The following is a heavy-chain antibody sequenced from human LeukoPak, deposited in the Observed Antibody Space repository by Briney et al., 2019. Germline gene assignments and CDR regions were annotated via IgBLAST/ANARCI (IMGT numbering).Heavy chain of an antibody. Sequence: SETLSLTCAVYGGSFSGYYRSWIRQPPGKGLEWIGEINHSGSTNYNPSLKSRVTISVDTSKNQFSLKLSSVTAADTAVYYCARSGAKRGRGFFTMVRDNWFDPWGQGTLVTVSS. CDR1: GGSFSGYY. CDR2: INHSGST. J-gene: IGHJ5*02. D-gene: IGHD3-10*01. CDR3: ARSGAKRGRGFFTMVRDNWFDP. V-gene: IGHV4-34*01.